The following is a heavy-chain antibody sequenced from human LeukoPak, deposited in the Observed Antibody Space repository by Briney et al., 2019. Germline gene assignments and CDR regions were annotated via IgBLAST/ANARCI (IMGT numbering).Heavy chain of an antibody. CDR2: INPSGGST. CDR1: GYTFTSYY. Sequence: ASVKVSCKASGYTFTSYYMHWVRQAPGQGLEWMGIINPSGGSTSYAQKFQGRVTITADESTSTAYMELSSLRSEDTAVYYCARGVLAARKGFDYWGQGTLVTVSS. CDR3: ARGVLAARKGFDY. V-gene: IGHV1-46*01. J-gene: IGHJ4*02. D-gene: IGHD6-6*01.